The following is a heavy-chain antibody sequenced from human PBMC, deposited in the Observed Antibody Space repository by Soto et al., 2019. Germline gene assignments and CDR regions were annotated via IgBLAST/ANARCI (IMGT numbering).Heavy chain of an antibody. J-gene: IGHJ5*01. CDR3: TRAYGAETFDF. CDR1: GYTFNNYD. Sequence: AAVKCYCKASGYTFNNYDIPWVRQAPGHGLECMGWMNPNSGNTGYAQNFRGRVTMTQNTAIGTAYMELSSLRSDDTATYYCTRAYGAETFDFWGQGTRVTVSS. V-gene: IGHV1-8*02. CDR2: MNPNSGNT. D-gene: IGHD3-10*01.